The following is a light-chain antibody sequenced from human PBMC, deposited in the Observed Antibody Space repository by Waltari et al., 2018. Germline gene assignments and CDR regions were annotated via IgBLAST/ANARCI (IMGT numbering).Light chain of an antibody. CDR1: SSDVGGYNY. CDR3: SSYISSSTLEL. V-gene: IGLV2-14*03. CDR2: DVS. Sequence: QSALTQPASVSGSPGQSITISCTGTSSDVGGYNYVSWYQQPPGKAPKLMIFDVSNRPSGVSNRFSCSKSGNTASLTISGLQAEDEADYYCSSYISSSTLELFGGGTSLTVL. J-gene: IGLJ2*01.